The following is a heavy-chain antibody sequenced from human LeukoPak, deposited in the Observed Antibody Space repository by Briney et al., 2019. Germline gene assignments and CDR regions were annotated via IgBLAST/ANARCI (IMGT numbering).Heavy chain of an antibody. CDR1: GFTVSSNY. Sequence: PGGSLRLSCAACGFTVSSNYMSWVRQAPGKGLEWVSVIYSGGSTYYADSVKGRFTISRDNSKNTLYLQMNSLRAEDTAVYYCARDCSSTSCRGGFDPWGQGTLATVSS. D-gene: IGHD2-2*01. J-gene: IGHJ5*02. CDR2: IYSGGST. V-gene: IGHV3-66*02. CDR3: ARDCSSTSCRGGFDP.